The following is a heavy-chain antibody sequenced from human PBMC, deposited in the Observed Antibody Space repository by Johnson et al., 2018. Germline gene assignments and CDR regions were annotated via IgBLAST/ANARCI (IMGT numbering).Heavy chain of an antibody. CDR1: GGTFSSYA. Sequence: QVQLVESGAEVKKPGSSVKVSCKASGGTFSSYAISWVRQAPGQGLEWMGGIIPIFGTANYAQKFQGRVTITADESTSTAYMELSSLRSEDTAVYYCARRITMVRGVVYYYYGMDVWGQGTTVTVSS. CDR3: ARRITMVRGVVYYYYGMDV. J-gene: IGHJ6*02. V-gene: IGHV1-69*01. CDR2: IIPIFGTA. D-gene: IGHD3-10*01.